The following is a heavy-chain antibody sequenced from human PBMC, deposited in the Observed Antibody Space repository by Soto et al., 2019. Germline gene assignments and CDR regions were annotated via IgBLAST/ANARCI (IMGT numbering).Heavy chain of an antibody. Sequence: QVQLVVSGGGVVQPGRSLRLSCAASGFRNYGMHWVRQAPGKGLEWVALIWHDGSKKHYADSVKGRFTISRDDSKNTVDLQRNSLRADDTAVYYCARDRGDFGSGGSFFDYWGQGTLVTVSS. CDR1: GFRNYG. CDR3: ARDRGDFGSGGSFFDY. CDR2: IWHDGSKK. J-gene: IGHJ4*02. V-gene: IGHV3-33*01. D-gene: IGHD3-10*01.